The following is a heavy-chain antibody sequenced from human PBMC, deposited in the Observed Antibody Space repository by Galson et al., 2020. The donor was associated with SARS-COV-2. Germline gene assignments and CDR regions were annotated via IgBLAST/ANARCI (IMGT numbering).Heavy chain of an antibody. CDR1: GGSISSGSYY. V-gene: IGHV4-39*07. CDR3: ARQLSSSGYSPHYFYGLDV. Sequence: SETLSLTCTVSGGSISSGSYYWGWIRQPPGKGLECIGNIYYSGGTNYNPALNSRVTISVDTSKNQFSLKLTSVTAADTAIYYCARQLSSSGYSPHYFYGLDVWGRGTTVTVSS. D-gene: IGHD6-19*01. CDR2: IYYSGGT. J-gene: IGHJ6*02.